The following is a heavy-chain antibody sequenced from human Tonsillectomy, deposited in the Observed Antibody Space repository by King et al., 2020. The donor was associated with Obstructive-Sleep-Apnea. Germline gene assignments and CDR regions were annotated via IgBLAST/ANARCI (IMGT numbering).Heavy chain of an antibody. D-gene: IGHD1-26*01. CDR2: ISGSGSTI. CDR1: GFTFRDYY. Sequence: VQLVESGGGLVKLGGSLRLSCEASGFTFRDYYMSWIRQAPGKGLEWVSYISGSGSTIYYADSVKGRFTISRDNAKNSLYLQMKSLTAEDTAVYYCARDGLGEVGATAPFDFWGQGTLVTVSS. V-gene: IGHV3-11*01. CDR3: ARDGLGEVGATAPFDF. J-gene: IGHJ4*02.